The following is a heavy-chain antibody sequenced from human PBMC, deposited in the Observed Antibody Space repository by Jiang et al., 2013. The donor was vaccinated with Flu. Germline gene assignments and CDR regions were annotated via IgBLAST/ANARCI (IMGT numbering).Heavy chain of an antibody. CDR3: ARDLLWVRAFDI. CDR2: IYTSGST. V-gene: IGHV4-61*02. Sequence: GLVKPSQTLSLTCTVSGGSISSGSYYWSWIRQPAGKGLEWIGRIYTSGSTNYNPPPKSRVTISVDTSKNQFSLKLSSVTAADTAVYYCARDLLWVRAFDIWGQGTMVTVSS. J-gene: IGHJ3*02. D-gene: IGHD2-21*01. CDR1: GGSISSGSYY.